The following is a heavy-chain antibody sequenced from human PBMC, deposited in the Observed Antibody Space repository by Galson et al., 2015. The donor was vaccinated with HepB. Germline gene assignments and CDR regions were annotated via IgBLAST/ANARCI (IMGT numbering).Heavy chain of an antibody. J-gene: IGHJ3*02. CDR2: IWYDGSNK. V-gene: IGHV3-33*01. CDR1: GFTFSSYG. CDR3: ARGCGPTYDYVWGSYRYAADAFDI. D-gene: IGHD3-16*02. Sequence: SLRLSCAASGFTFSSYGMHWVRQAPGKGLEWVAVIWYDGSNKYYADSVKGRFTISRDNSKNTLYLQMNSLRAEDTAVYYCARGCGPTYDYVWGSYRYAADAFDIWGQGTMVTVSS.